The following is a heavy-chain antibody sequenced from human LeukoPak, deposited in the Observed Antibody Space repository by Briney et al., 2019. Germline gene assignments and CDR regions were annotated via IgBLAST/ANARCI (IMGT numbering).Heavy chain of an antibody. Sequence: SETLSLTCAVYGGSFSGSYWSWIRQPPGKGLEWIGEINHSGSTNYNPSLKSLIPISVDTSKNQFSLKLSSVAAADTAVYYCARSKGSYPVRGGPFDYWGQGTLVTVSS. D-gene: IGHD1-26*01. CDR3: ARSKGSYPVRGGPFDY. V-gene: IGHV4-34*01. J-gene: IGHJ4*02. CDR2: INHSGST. CDR1: GGSFSGSY.